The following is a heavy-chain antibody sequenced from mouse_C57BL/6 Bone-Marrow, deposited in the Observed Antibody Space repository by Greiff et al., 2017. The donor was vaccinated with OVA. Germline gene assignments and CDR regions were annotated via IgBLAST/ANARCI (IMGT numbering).Heavy chain of an antibody. D-gene: IGHD2-4*01. CDR1: GYTFTSYG. J-gene: IGHJ4*01. CDR3: ARDYDCGGPYAMDY. CDR2: IYPRSGNT. V-gene: IGHV1-81*01. Sequence: VQLQQSGAELVRPGASVKLSCKASGYTFTSYGISWVKQRTGQGLEWIGEIYPRSGNTYYNEKFKGKATLTADKSSSTAYMELRSLTSEDSAVYFCARDYDCGGPYAMDYWGQGTSVTVSS.